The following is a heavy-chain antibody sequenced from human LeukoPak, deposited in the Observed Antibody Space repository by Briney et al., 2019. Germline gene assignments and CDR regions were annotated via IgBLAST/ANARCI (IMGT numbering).Heavy chain of an antibody. V-gene: IGHV3-33*01. CDR3: ARDQGTSTTAPKRKGRFDP. CDR1: GFTFSNHG. CDR2: IWYDGSNK. D-gene: IGHD1-1*01. Sequence: PGGSLRLSCAPSGFTFSNHGMHWVRQAPGKGLEWVALIWYDGSNKEYAESVKGRFTISRDNSKNTLYLQMNSLRDEDTAVYYCARDQGTSTTAPKRKGRFDPWGQGTLVTVSS. J-gene: IGHJ5*02.